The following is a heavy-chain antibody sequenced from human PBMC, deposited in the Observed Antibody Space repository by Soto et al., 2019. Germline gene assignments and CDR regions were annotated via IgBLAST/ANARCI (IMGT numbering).Heavy chain of an antibody. J-gene: IGHJ4*02. V-gene: IGHV4-39*01. CDR3: ARGTVTASSYTTDFDY. Sequence: SETLSLTCTVSGGAISSSSYYWGWICQPPGKGLEWIGSIYYTGTTYYNPSLKSRVTISVDTSKNQFSLKLTSVTAADTALYYCARGTVTASSYTTDFDYWGQGTLVTVSS. D-gene: IGHD1-1*01. CDR1: GGAISSSSYY. CDR2: IYYTGTT.